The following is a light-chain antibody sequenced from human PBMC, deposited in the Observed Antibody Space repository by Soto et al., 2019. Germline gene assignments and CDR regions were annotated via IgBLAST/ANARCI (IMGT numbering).Light chain of an antibody. CDR1: QGIGDT. V-gene: IGKV3-15*01. CDR2: DTS. CDR3: KSYNNWPLT. Sequence: EILLTKSPGTLFVSPGEGVTHSCGASQGIGDTLAWYQHKPGQTTRLLIYDTSARATGVPARFSGSRSGPEFTLTINSLQSEDFAIYYCKSYNNWPLTVGGGNKVAIK. J-gene: IGKJ4*01.